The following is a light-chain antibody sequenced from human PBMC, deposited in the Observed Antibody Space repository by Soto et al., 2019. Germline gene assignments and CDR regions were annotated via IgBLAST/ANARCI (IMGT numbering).Light chain of an antibody. CDR2: AAS. J-gene: IGKJ1*01. CDR1: QSVSSSY. V-gene: IGKV3-15*01. Sequence: EIVMTQSPGTLSLSPGERATLSCRASQSVSSSYLAWYQQKPGQAPRVVIYAASMRATGIPARFSGRGSGTDFTLTISSLQSEDFALYYCQHYNDWPPWTFGQGTKVDIK. CDR3: QHYNDWPPWT.